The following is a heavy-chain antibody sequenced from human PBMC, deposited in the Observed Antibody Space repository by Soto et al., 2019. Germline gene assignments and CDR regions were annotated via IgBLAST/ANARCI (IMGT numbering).Heavy chain of an antibody. CDR3: ARGGELSPNGHVPLAF. CDR2: IHVTGYT. D-gene: IGHD2-8*01. J-gene: IGHJ4*02. CDR1: GASITSGSYS. V-gene: IGHV4-30-2*01. Sequence: QLQLQESCSGLVNPSQTLSLTCTVSGASITSGSYSWSWIRQAPGQGLEWIGNIHVTGYTAFSPFLRLRVTISVDTSTNQFSLTVSSVTDADTDLYVCARGGELSPNGHVPLAFWGKGTLVTVSS.